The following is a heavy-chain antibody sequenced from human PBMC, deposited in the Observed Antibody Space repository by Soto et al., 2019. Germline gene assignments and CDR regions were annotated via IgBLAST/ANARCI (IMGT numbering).Heavy chain of an antibody. CDR2: INSDGSST. CDR3: ARGYCSSTSCYGNYYYYMDV. CDR1: GFTFSSYW. D-gene: IGHD2-2*01. Sequence: GGSLRLSCAASGFTFSSYWMHWVRQAPGKGLVWVSRINSDGSSTSYADSVKGRFTISRDNAKNTLYLQMNSLRAEDTTVYYCARGYCSSTSCYGNYYYYMDVWGKGTTVTVSS. J-gene: IGHJ6*03. V-gene: IGHV3-74*01.